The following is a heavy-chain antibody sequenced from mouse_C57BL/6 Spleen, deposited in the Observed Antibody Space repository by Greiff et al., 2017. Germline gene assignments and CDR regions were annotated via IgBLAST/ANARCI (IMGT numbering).Heavy chain of an antibody. CDR2: INPSSGNI. CDR1: GYTFTSYG. J-gene: IGHJ2*01. CDR3: AREETNWESCFDY. V-gene: IGHV1-81*01. Sequence: QVQLQQSGAELARPGASVKLSCKASGYTFTSYGISWVKHSTGQGLEWIGEINPSSGNIYYNETFKGKATLTADKSTSTAYMELRSLTSEDSAVYFWAREETNWESCFDYWGQGTTLTVSS. D-gene: IGHD4-1*01.